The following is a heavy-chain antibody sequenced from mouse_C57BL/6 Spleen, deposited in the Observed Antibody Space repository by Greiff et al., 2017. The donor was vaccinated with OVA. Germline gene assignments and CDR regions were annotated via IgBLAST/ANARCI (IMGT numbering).Heavy chain of an antibody. CDR2: ISYDGSN. V-gene: IGHV3-6*01. D-gene: IGHD3-2*02. CDR3: ARVRVYFDY. Sequence: DVKLVASGPGLVKPSQSLSLTCSVTGYSITSGYYWNWIRQFPGNKLEWMGYISYDGSNNYNPSLKNRISITRDTSKNQFFLKLNSVTTEDTATYYCARVRVYFDYWGQGTTLTVSS. J-gene: IGHJ2*01. CDR1: GYSITSGYY.